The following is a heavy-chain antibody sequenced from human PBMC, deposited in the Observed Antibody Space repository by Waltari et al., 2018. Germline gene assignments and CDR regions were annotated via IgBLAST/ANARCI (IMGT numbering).Heavy chain of an antibody. V-gene: IGHV3-48*03. CDR2: ISSSGSTI. Sequence: EVQLVESGGGLVQPGGSLRLSCAASGFTFSSYEMNWVRQAPGKGLEWVSYISSSGSTIYYADSVKGRFTISRDNAKNSLYLQMNSLRAEDTAVYYCASLNGDYYYYGMDVWGQGTTVTVSS. J-gene: IGHJ6*02. CDR3: ASLNGDYYYYGMDV. D-gene: IGHD4-17*01. CDR1: GFTFSSYE.